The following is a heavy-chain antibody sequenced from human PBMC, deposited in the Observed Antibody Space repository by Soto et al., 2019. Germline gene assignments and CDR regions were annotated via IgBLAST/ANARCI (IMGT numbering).Heavy chain of an antibody. D-gene: IGHD3-22*01. V-gene: IGHV3-73*01. CDR3: TTAFRGISYYDSSGYLY. CDR2: IRSKANSYAT. Sequence: PGGSLRLSCAASGFTFSGSAMHWVRQASGKGLEWVGRIRSKANSYATAYAASVKGRFTISRDDSKNTAYLQMNSLKTEDTAVYYCTTAFRGISYYDSSGYLYWGQGTLVTVS. CDR1: GFTFSGSA. J-gene: IGHJ4*02.